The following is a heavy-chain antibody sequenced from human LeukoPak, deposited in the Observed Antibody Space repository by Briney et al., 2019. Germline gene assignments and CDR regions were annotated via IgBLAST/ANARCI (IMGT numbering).Heavy chain of an antibody. CDR1: GGSISYYY. CDR2: IYYNGST. D-gene: IGHD2-15*01. Sequence: PSETLSLTCTVSGGSISYYYWSWIRQSPGKGLEWIGYIYYNGSTNYNPSLKSRVTISVDMSENQFSLKVTSVTAADTAIYYCARKGGHFDYWGQGTLVTVSS. CDR3: ARKGGHFDY. J-gene: IGHJ4*02. V-gene: IGHV4-59*01.